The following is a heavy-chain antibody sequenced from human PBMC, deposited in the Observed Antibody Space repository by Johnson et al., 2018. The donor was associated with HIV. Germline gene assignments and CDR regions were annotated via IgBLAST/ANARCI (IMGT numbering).Heavy chain of an antibody. CDR1: GFTFSSYG. V-gene: IGHV3-74*02. D-gene: IGHD6-6*01. CDR3: ASLVGSSSGEAFDI. CDR2: INSDGSST. Sequence: VQLVESGGGVVQPGRSLRLSCAASGFTFSSYGMHWVRQAPGKGLVWVSRINSDGSSTSYADSVKGRFTISRDNAKNTLYLQMNSLRAEDTAVYYCASLVGSSSGEAFDIWGQGTMVTVSS. J-gene: IGHJ3*02.